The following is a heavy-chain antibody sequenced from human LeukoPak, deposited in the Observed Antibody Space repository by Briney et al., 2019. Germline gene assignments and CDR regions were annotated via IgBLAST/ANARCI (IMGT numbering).Heavy chain of an antibody. CDR1: GGSISSSSYY. J-gene: IGHJ4*02. Sequence: PSETLSLTCTVSGGSISSSSYYWGWIRQPPGKGLEWIGSIYYSGSTYYNPSLKSRVTISVDTSKNQFSLKLSSVTAADTAVYYCARSVPMPSPSYYFDYWGQGTLVTVSS. D-gene: IGHD2-2*01. CDR3: ARSVPMPSPSYYFDY. V-gene: IGHV4-39*07. CDR2: IYYSGST.